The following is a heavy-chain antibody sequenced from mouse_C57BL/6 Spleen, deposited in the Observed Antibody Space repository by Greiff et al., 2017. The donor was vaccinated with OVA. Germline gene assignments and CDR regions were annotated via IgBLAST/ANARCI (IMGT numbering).Heavy chain of an antibody. CDR3: ARSADGYYVAMDY. V-gene: IGHV1-53*01. CDR2: INPSNGGT. J-gene: IGHJ4*01. D-gene: IGHD2-3*01. Sequence: QVQLQHPGTELVKPGASVKLSCKASGYTFTSYWMHWVKQRPGQGLEWIGNINPSNGGTNYNEKFKSKATLTVDQSSSTAYMQLSSLTSEDSAVYYCARSADGYYVAMDYWGQGTSVTVSS. CDR1: GYTFTSYW.